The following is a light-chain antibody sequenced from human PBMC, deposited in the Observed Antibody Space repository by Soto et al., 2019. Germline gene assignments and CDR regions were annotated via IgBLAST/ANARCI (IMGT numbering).Light chain of an antibody. CDR3: GSYTGSSTLYV. J-gene: IGLJ1*01. CDR1: VSDVGGYNY. V-gene: IGLV2-14*01. CDR2: EVT. Sequence: QSTLTQPASVSGSPGQSITISCTGTVSDVGGYNYVSWYQQHPGKAPKLMIYEVTNRPSGISNRFSGSKSGNTASLTISGLQADDEADYYCGSYTGSSTLYVFGTGTKLTVL.